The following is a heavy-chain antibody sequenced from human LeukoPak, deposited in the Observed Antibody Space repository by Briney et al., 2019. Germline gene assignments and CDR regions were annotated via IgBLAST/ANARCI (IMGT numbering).Heavy chain of an antibody. D-gene: IGHD1/OR15-1a*01. CDR2: IYYSGST. CDR3: ARERTATSPFDY. V-gene: IGHV4-59*01. J-gene: IGHJ4*02. CDR1: GVPFSDYY. Sequence: SETLSLTCSVYGVPFSDYYWIWIRQPPGKELEGVGYIYYSGSTNYNPSLKSRVTISVDTSKNQFSLKLSSVTAADTAVYYCARERTATSPFDYWGQGTLVTVSS.